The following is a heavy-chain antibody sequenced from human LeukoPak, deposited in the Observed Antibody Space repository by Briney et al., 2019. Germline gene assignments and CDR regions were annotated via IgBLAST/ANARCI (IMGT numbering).Heavy chain of an antibody. D-gene: IGHD1-1*01. V-gene: IGHV3-72*01. Sequence: QSGGSLRLSCAASGFTFSGHYMDWVRQAPGKGLEWVGRIRKKANNYTTEYAASVKGRFTISRDDSKNSVYLQMNSLRAEDTAVYYCARDLYNWNDRGFDYWGQGTLVTVSS. CDR3: ARDLYNWNDRGFDY. CDR1: GFTFSGHY. CDR2: IRKKANNYTT. J-gene: IGHJ4*02.